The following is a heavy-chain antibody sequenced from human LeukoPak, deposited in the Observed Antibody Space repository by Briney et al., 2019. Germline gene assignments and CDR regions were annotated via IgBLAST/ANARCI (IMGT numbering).Heavy chain of an antibody. CDR1: GFTFSGYS. J-gene: IGHJ4*02. D-gene: IGHD6-19*01. CDR3: ASVPPSIAVAGTDDY. V-gene: IGHV3-21*01. CDR2: ISSSSSYI. Sequence: PGGSLRLSCAASGFTFSGYSMNWVRQAPRKGLEWVSSISSSSSYIYYADSVKGRFTISRDNAKNSLYLQMNSLRAEDTAVYYCASVPPSIAVAGTDDYWGQGTLVTVSS.